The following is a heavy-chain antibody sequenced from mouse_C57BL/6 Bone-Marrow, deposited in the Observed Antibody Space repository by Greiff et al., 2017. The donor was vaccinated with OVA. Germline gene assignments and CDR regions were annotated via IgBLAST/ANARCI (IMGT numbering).Heavy chain of an antibody. Sequence: VQLQQSGPVLVKPGASVKMSCKASGYTFTDYYMHWVKQSHGKSLEWIGVINPYNGGTSYNQKFKDKATLTVDKASSTAYMELHSLTSEDSAVYCCARRDNYWGQGTTLTVSS. CDR3: ARRDNY. CDR1: GYTFTDYY. CDR2: INPYNGGT. V-gene: IGHV1-19*01. J-gene: IGHJ2*01.